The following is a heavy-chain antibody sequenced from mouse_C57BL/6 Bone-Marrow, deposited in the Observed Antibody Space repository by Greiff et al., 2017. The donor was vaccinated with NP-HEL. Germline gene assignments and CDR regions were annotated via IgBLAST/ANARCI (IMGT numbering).Heavy chain of an antibody. Sequence: VQLVESGAELVKPGASVKLSCKASGYTFTSYWMHWVKQRPGQGLEWIGMIHPNSGSTNYNEKFKSKATLTVDKSSSTAYMQLSSLTSEDSAVYYCARGRVRRVYYAMDYWDQGTSVTVSS. CDR3: ARGRVRRVYYAMDY. CDR1: GYTFTSYW. J-gene: IGHJ4*01. V-gene: IGHV1-64*01. D-gene: IGHD2-14*01. CDR2: IHPNSGST.